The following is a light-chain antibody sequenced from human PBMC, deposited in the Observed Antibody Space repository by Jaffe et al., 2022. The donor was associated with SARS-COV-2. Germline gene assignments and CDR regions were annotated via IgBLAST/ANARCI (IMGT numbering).Light chain of an antibody. J-gene: IGKJ1*01. V-gene: IGKV1-9*01. CDR2: ARS. CDR1: QVINGL. CDR3: QQLNDDPWT. Sequence: DVQLTQSPSFLAASIGDRVTITCRASQVINGLLAWYQQKPGTAPQLLIYARSTLHSGVPSRFSGSGSGTEFTLTISDVQPEDFATYYCQQLNDDPWTFGQGTKVEIK.